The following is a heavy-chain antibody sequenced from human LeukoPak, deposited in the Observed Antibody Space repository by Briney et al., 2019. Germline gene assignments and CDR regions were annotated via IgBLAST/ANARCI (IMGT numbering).Heavy chain of an antibody. V-gene: IGHV3-7*01. Sequence: PRGSLRLSCGPSGFTPSSNWMTWVRHAPGRGLEWVASIKQDGSVKYYVDSVKGRFTISRDNARNSLSLQMNSLGVEDTAVSFCARWGQTSGYYYVDNWGQGTLVTVSS. CDR2: IKQDGSVK. D-gene: IGHD5-12*01. J-gene: IGHJ4*02. CDR1: GFTPSSNW. CDR3: ARWGQTSGYYYVDN.